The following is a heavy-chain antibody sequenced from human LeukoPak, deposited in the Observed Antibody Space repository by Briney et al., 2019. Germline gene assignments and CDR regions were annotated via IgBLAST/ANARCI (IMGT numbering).Heavy chain of an antibody. D-gene: IGHD3/OR15-3a*01. J-gene: IGHJ6*03. V-gene: IGHV3-20*04. Sequence: PGGSLRLSCAVSGFTFDDNGMSWVRQAPGKGLEWVSGINWNGGNTDYADSVKGRFTISRDNAKNSLYLQMNSLRAEDTALYFCARHAPPPDFWTGLSYYYYMDVWGKGTTVTVSS. CDR3: ARHAPPPDFWTGLSYYYYMDV. CDR1: GFTFDDNG. CDR2: INWNGGNT.